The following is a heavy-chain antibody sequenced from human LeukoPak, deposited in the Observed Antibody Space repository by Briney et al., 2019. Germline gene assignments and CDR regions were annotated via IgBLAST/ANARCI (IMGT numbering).Heavy chain of an antibody. Sequence: SETLSLTCAVYGGSFSGYYWSWIRQPPGKGLEWIGEINHSGSTNYNPSLKSRVTISVDTSKNQFSLKLSSVTAADTAVYYCASGYCSGGSCSDPYYFDYWGQGTLVTVSS. CDR1: GGSFSGYY. D-gene: IGHD2-15*01. J-gene: IGHJ4*02. V-gene: IGHV4-34*01. CDR3: ASGYCSGGSCSDPYYFDY. CDR2: INHSGST.